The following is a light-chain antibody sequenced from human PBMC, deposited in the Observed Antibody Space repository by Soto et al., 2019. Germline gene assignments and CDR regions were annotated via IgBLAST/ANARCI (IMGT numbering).Light chain of an antibody. V-gene: IGKV3D-11*01. CDR2: DTS. J-gene: IGKJ1*01. CDR3: HQRSYWPWT. CDR1: QGIGDP. Sequence: EIVMTESLGTVSVSPGAXATVSGMASQGIGDPLPWYQHKPGQTPRLLIYDTSTRATGVPTRFSGSGSGIDFTLTISSLESEDFAVYYCHQRSYWPWTFGQGTKVDIK.